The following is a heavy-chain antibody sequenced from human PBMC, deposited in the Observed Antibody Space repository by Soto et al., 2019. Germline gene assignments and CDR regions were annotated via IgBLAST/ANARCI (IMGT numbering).Heavy chain of an antibody. J-gene: IGHJ6*02. D-gene: IGHD3-3*01. CDR3: ARDTARYYDFWSGYYDYYYYYGMDV. CDR1: GYTFTSNG. CDR2: ISAYNGNT. Sequence: ASVKVSCKASGYTFTSNGISWVRQAPRQGLEWMGWISAYNGNTNYAQKLQGRVTMTTDTSTSTAYMELRSLRSDDTAVYYCARDTARYYDFWSGYYDYYYYYGMDVWGQGTTVTVSS. V-gene: IGHV1-18*01.